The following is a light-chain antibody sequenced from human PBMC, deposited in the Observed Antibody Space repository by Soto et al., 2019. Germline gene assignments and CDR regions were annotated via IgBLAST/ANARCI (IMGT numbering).Light chain of an antibody. J-gene: IGLJ2*01. CDR3: QSADSSGTYPRV. CDR2: KDT. V-gene: IGLV3-25*03. CDR1: ALPKQF. Sequence: SYELTQPPSVSVSPGQTARITCSGDALPKQFAYWYQQKPGQAPVLVIYKDTERPSGIPERFSGSSSGTTVTLTISGVQAEDEGDYYCQSADSSGTYPRVFGGGTKLTVL.